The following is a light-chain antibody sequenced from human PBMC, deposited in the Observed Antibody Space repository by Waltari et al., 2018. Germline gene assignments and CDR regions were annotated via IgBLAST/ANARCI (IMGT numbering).Light chain of an antibody. V-gene: IGLV2-8*01. CDR1: SSDVGGYNY. Sequence: QSALTQPPSASGSPGQSVTISCTGTSSDVGGYNYVSWYQQHPGKAPKPMVYEVSKRPPGVPDRFSGSKSGNTASLTVSGLQAEDEADYYCSSYAGSNNFGVVFGGGTKLTVL. CDR2: EVS. J-gene: IGLJ2*01. CDR3: SSYAGSNNFGVV.